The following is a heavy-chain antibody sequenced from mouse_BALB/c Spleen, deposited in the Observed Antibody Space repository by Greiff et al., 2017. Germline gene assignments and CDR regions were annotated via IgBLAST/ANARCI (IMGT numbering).Heavy chain of an antibody. J-gene: IGHJ3*01. V-gene: IGHV5-6-5*01. CDR2: ISSGGST. CDR1: GFTFSSYA. CDR3: ARSITTVVATEGFAY. Sequence: EVQGVESGGGLVKPGGSLKLSCAASGFTFSSYAMSWVRQTPEKRLEWVASISSGGSTYYPDSVKGRFTISRDNARNILYLQMSSLRSEDTAMYYCARSITTVVATEGFAYWGQGTLVTVSA. D-gene: IGHD1-1*01.